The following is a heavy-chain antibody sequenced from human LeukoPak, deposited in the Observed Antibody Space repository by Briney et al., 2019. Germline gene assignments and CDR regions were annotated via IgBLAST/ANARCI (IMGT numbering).Heavy chain of an antibody. Sequence: VASVKVSCKASGYTFTGYYTHWVRQAPGQGLEWMGWINPNSGGTNYAQKFQGRVTMTRDTSISTAYMELSRLRSDDTAVYYCARGGGTAAMVTLRFDYWGQGTLVTVSS. CDR1: GYTFTGYY. CDR3: ARGGGTAAMVTLRFDY. J-gene: IGHJ4*02. V-gene: IGHV1-2*02. CDR2: INPNSGGT. D-gene: IGHD5-18*01.